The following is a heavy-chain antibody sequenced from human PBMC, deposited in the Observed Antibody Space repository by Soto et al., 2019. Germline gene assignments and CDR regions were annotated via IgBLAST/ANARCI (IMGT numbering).Heavy chain of an antibody. CDR1: GFTFSGFS. D-gene: IGHD4-17*01. J-gene: IGHJ3*02. CDR2: IWYDGSKK. Sequence: QVQLVESGGGVVQPGTYLRLSCEASGFTFSGFSMHWVRQAPGKGLEWVAVIWYDGSKKYYADCVKGRFTISRDNSKNALYLQMNSLRAEDTAVYYCARGRGGSYGGNSAHFDIWGQGTLVTVSS. V-gene: IGHV3-33*01. CDR3: ARGRGGSYGGNSAHFDI.